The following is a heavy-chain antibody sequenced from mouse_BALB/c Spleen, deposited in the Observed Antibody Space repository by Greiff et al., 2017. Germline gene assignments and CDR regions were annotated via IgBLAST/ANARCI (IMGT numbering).Heavy chain of an antibody. CDR1: GFNIKDYY. V-gene: IGHV14-4*02. J-gene: IGHJ3*01. Sequence: EVKVEESGAELVRSGASVKLSCTASGFNIKDYYMHWVKQRPEQGLEWIGWIDPENGDTEYAPKFQGKATMTADTSSNTAYLQLSSLTSEDTAVYYCNALSSWFAYWGQGTLVTVSA. CDR2: IDPENGDT. CDR3: NALSSWFAY.